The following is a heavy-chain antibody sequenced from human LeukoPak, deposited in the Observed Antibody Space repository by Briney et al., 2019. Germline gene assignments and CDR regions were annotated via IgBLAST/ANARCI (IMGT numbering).Heavy chain of an antibody. CDR2: ISSSGDST. CDR3: AKDDGNNAKLLLDY. J-gene: IGHJ4*02. CDR1: GFTFSNYS. D-gene: IGHD2/OR15-2a*01. Sequence: PGGSLRLACAVSGFTFSNYSMSWVRQAPGKGLEWVSVISSSGDSTYYADSVKGRFTISRDNSKNTLYLQMNGLRAEDTAIYYCAKDDGNNAKLLLDYWGQGTLVTVSS. V-gene: IGHV3-23*01.